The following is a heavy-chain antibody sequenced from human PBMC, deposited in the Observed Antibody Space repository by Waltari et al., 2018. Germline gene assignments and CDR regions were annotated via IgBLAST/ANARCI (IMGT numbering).Heavy chain of an antibody. CDR3: ARGHRVPAATRHYYGSRGGNWLDP. J-gene: IGHJ5*02. D-gene: IGHD2-2*01. V-gene: IGHV4-34*01. Sequence: QVQLQQWGAGLLKPSETLSLICAVYGGSFSNYYWTWIRQPPGKGQEWIGEINHSGSTNHNPSLKSRVTISVDTSKKQFSLRLNSVTAAETAVYYCARGHRVPAATRHYYGSRGGNWLDPWGQGTLVTVSS. CDR2: INHSGST. CDR1: GGSFSNYY.